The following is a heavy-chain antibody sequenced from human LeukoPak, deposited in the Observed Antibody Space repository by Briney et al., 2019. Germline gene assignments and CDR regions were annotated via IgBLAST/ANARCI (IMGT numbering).Heavy chain of an antibody. CDR1: GFTFSDHY. Sequence: GGSLRLSCAASGFTFSDHYMDWVRQAPGKGLEWVGRTRNKANSYTTEYAASVKGRLTISRDDSKNSLYLQMNSLKTEDTAVYYCASLMVRGVIRPGYYYGMDVWGEGTTVTVSS. D-gene: IGHD3-10*01. V-gene: IGHV3-72*01. CDR3: ASLMVRGVIRPGYYYGMDV. CDR2: TRNKANSYTT. J-gene: IGHJ6*02.